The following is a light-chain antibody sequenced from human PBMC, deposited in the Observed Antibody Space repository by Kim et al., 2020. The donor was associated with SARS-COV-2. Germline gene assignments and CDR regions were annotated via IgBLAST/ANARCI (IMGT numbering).Light chain of an antibody. CDR3: QAWDSSTVV. Sequence: GSPGQTAYISGSGDKLGDKYACWYQQKPGQSPVLVIYQDSKRPSGIPERFSGSNSGNTATLTISGTQAMDEADYYCQAWDSSTVVFGGGTQLTVL. V-gene: IGLV3-1*01. CDR2: QDS. J-gene: IGLJ2*01. CDR1: KLGDKY.